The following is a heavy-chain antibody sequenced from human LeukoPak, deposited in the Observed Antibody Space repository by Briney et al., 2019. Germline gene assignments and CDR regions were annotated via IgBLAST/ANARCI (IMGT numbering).Heavy chain of an antibody. V-gene: IGHV1-69*13. CDR2: IIPIFGTA. CDR1: GGTFSSYA. J-gene: IGHJ4*02. D-gene: IGHD6-19*01. CDR3: ARKSIAVAGSPGDY. Sequence: GASVKVSCKASGGTFSSYAISWVRQAPGQGLEWMGGIIPIFGTANYAQKSQGRVTITADESTSTAYMELRSLRSDDTAVYYCARKSIAVAGSPGDYWGQGTLVTVS.